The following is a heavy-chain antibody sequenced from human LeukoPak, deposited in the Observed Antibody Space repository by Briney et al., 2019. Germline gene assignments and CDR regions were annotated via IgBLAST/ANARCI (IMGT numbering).Heavy chain of an antibody. D-gene: IGHD6-13*01. CDR2: ISSRSSYI. Sequence: RGALRHSCPASGFTFSSYSMNWVRQAPGKGLEWVSPISSRSSYIYYADSVKGRFTISRDNAKNSLYLQMNSQRADDTAVYYCARDGGYSSSLYAYWGGGTLVTVSS. V-gene: IGHV3-21*01. J-gene: IGHJ4*02. CDR3: ARDGGYSSSLYAY. CDR1: GFTFSSYS.